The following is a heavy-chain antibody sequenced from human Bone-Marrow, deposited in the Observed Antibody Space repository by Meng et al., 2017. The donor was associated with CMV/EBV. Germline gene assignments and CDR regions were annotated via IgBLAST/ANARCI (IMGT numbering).Heavy chain of an antibody. CDR1: GFTFNSYG. J-gene: IGHJ4*02. V-gene: IGHV3-30*02. CDR3: AKDRGGSGSYEVDY. Sequence: GESLKISCAASGFTFNSYGIHWVRQAPGKGLEWVAFIRYDGSNKYYADSVKGRFTISRDNSKNTLYLQMNSLRAEDTAVYYCAKDRGGSGSYEVDYWAQGTLVTVSS. CDR2: IRYDGSNK. D-gene: IGHD3-10*01.